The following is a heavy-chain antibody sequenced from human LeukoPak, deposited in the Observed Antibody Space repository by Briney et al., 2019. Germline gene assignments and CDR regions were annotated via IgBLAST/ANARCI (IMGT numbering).Heavy chain of an antibody. CDR2: ISSSSSYI. J-gene: IGHJ5*02. CDR3: ARDTREPGYRSGWYWFDP. D-gene: IGHD6-19*01. V-gene: IGHV3-21*01. Sequence: GGSLRLSCAASGFTFSSYSMNWVRQAPGKGLEWVSSISSSSSYIYYADSVKGRFTISRDNAKNSLYLQMNSLRAEDTAVYYCARDTREPGYRSGWYWFDPWGQGTLVTVSS. CDR1: GFTFSSYS.